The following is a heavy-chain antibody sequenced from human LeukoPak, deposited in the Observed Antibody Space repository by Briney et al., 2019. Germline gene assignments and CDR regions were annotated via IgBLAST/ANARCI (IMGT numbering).Heavy chain of an antibody. CDR1: GYTFTIYG. CDR2: ISAYSDKT. V-gene: IGHV1-18*01. Sequence: ASVKVSCKSPGYTFTIYGFTGVRQAPGQGLEWVCCISAYSDKTHYAQKFQGTVTMTTDTSTSTAYMELRSLRSDDTAVYYCARSGDYAIEDFDYWGQGTLVTVSS. D-gene: IGHD4-17*01. CDR3: ARSGDYAIEDFDY. J-gene: IGHJ4*02.